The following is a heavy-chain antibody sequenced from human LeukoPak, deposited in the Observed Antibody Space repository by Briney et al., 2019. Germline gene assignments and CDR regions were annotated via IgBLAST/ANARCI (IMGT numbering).Heavy chain of an antibody. CDR3: ARGIAAAAKQGGFDF. D-gene: IGHD6-13*01. J-gene: IGHJ4*02. Sequence: SETLSLTCTVSGDSISSYYWSWIRQPAGKGLEWIGRIYTTGSTNYDPSLKSRVTMSVDTSKNHFSLKLSSVTAADTAVYYCARGIAAAAKQGGFDFWGQGTLVTVSS. V-gene: IGHV4-4*07. CDR1: GDSISSYY. CDR2: IYTTGST.